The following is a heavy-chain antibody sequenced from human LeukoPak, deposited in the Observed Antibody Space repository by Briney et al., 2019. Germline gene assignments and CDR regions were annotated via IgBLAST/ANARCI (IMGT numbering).Heavy chain of an antibody. CDR2: INPSGGST. J-gene: IGHJ4*02. CDR1: GYTFTSYY. Sequence: ASVKVSCKASGYTFTSYYRHWVRQAPGQGLEWKGIINPSGGSTSYAQKFQGRVTMTRNTSISTAYMELSSLRSEDTAVYYCARWRDYVWGSYRYASPTYYFDYWGQGTLVTVSS. V-gene: IGHV1-46*01. CDR3: ARWRDYVWGSYRYASPTYYFDY. D-gene: IGHD3-16*02.